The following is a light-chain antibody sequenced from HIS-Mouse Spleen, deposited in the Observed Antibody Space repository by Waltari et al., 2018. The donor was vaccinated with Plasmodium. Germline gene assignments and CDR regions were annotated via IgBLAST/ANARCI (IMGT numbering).Light chain of an antibody. CDR2: EGS. V-gene: IGLV2-23*03. Sequence: QSALTQPAPVPGSPGQSHPTPCTGTSSDVGIYNLVPWYQQHPAKAPKLMIYEGSKRPSGVSNRFSGSKSGNTASLTISGLQAEDEADYYCCSYAGSSTFVVFGGGTKLTVL. J-gene: IGLJ2*01. CDR3: CSYAGSSTFVV. CDR1: SSDVGIYNL.